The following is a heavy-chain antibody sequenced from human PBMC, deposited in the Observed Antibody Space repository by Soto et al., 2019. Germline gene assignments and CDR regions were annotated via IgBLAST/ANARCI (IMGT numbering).Heavy chain of an antibody. J-gene: IGHJ5*02. CDR3: AIDIDTSGRYGSFAP. CDR1: GFTFSSYG. V-gene: IGHV3-33*01. Sequence: QVQVVESGGGVVQPGRSLRLSCAASGFTFSSYGMHWVRQAPGKGLEWVAVIWNDGSKKYYADSVKGRFTISRDDSKNTLDLQMNSLRGEDTAVYYGAIDIDTSGRYGSFAPWCEGTLVTVSS. CDR2: IWNDGSKK. D-gene: IGHD3-10*01.